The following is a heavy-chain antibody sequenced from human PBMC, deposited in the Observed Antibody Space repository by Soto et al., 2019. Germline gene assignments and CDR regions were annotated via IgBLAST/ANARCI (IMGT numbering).Heavy chain of an antibody. Sequence: QVQLVESGGGVVQPGRSLRLSCAASGFTFSSYGMHWVRQAPGKGLEWVAVIWYDGSNKYYADSVKGRFTISRDNSKNTLYLQMNSLRAEDTSVYSCARDPAGMDVWGQGTTVTVSS. J-gene: IGHJ6*02. V-gene: IGHV3-33*01. CDR3: ARDPAGMDV. CDR1: GFTFSSYG. CDR2: IWYDGSNK.